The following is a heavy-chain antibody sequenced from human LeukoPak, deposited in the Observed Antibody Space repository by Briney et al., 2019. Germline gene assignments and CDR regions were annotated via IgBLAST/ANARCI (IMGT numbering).Heavy chain of an antibody. CDR1: GYTFTGYY. CDR3: ASLLSDY. CDR2: INPNSGGT. D-gene: IGHD1-26*01. J-gene: IGHJ4*02. Sequence: ASVKVSCKASGYTFTGYYMHWVRQAPGQGLEWMGWINPNSGGTNYAQKFQGRVTMTRDTSTSTVYMELSSLRSEDTAVYYCASLLSDYWGQGTLVTVSS. V-gene: IGHV1-2*02.